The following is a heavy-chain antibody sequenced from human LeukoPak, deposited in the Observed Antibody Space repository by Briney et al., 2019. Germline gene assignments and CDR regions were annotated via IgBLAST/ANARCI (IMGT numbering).Heavy chain of an antibody. V-gene: IGHV3-23*01. CDR3: AKGLQNFDY. CDR2: ISGSGRST. J-gene: IGHJ4*02. CDR1: GFTFSTYA. Sequence: GGSLRLSCAASGFTFSTYAMSWVRQAPGKGLEWASAISGSGRSTYYADSVKGRFTVSSDNSKNTLYLQMNSLRAEDTAVYYCAKGLQNFDYWGQGTLVTVSS.